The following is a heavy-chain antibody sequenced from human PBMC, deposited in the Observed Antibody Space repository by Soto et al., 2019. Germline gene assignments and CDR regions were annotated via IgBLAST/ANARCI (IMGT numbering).Heavy chain of an antibody. CDR2: ISAYNGNT. J-gene: IGHJ5*02. Sequence: ASVKVSCKASGYTSTSYGIIWVRQAPGQGLEWMGWISAYNGNTNYAQKLQGRVTMTTDTSTSTAYMELRSLRSDDTAVYYCARGVVVVVPAATYNWFDPWGQGTLVTVSS. V-gene: IGHV1-18*01. CDR3: ARGVVVVVPAATYNWFDP. CDR1: GYTSTSYG. D-gene: IGHD2-2*01.